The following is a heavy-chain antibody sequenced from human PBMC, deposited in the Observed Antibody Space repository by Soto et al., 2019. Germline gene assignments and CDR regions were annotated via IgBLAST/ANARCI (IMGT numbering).Heavy chain of an antibody. D-gene: IGHD6-13*01. CDR1: GFTFIIYA. CDR3: ALEAHIVAAGVGH. V-gene: IGHV3-23*01. CDR2: ISGSGGSS. Sequence: SLRLSFSASGFTFIIYAMIWVLHAPGKGLEWVSAISGSGGSSYYADSVKGRFTISRDNSKNTLYLQMNSLRAEDTAVYYCALEAHIVAAGVGHWGQRTLVTVSS. J-gene: IGHJ4*02.